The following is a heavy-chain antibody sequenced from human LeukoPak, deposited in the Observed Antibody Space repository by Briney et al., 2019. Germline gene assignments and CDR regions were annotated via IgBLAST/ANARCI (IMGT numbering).Heavy chain of an antibody. J-gene: IGHJ4*02. CDR1: GFTFSSYS. CDR2: ISSSSSYI. D-gene: IGHD3-22*01. V-gene: IGHV3-21*01. CDR3: ARDLYYYDSSGYYKFDY. Sequence: GGSLRLSCAASGFTFSSYSMNWVRQAPGKGLEWVSSISSSSSYIYYADSVKGRFTISRDNAKNSLYLQMNSLRAEGTAVYYCARDLYYYDSSGYYKFDYWGQGTLVTVSS.